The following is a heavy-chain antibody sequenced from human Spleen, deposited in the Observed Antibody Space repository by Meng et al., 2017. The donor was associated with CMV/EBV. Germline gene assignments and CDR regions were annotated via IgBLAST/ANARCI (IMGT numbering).Heavy chain of an antibody. D-gene: IGHD4-11*01. CDR3: ARDGRVVPHHVGNYRGQHWLNP. V-gene: IGHV1-2*02. J-gene: IGHJ5*02. CDR1: GYMFRNYY. CDR2: INPNTGAT. Sequence: ASVKVSCKSSGYMFRNYYIYWVRQAPGQGLEWMGWINPNTGATFSAQKFEGRVTMTSDTSFSTTYMELDSLKSDDTAIYYCARDGRVVPHHVGNYRGQHWLNPWGQGTLVTVSS.